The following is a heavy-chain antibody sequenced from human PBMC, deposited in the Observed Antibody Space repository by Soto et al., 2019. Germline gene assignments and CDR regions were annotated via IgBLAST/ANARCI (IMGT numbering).Heavy chain of an antibody. CDR2: IVVGSGNT. V-gene: IGHV1-58*02. CDR3: AATFYDYIWGSTSPRGNWLDP. J-gene: IGHJ5*02. CDR1: GFTFTSSA. D-gene: IGHD3-16*01. Sequence: SVKVSCKASGFTFTSSAMQWVRQARGQRLEWIGWIVVGSGNTNYAQKFQERVTITRDMSTSTAYMELSSLRSEDTAVYYCAATFYDYIWGSTSPRGNWLDPWDQGTLVTVSS.